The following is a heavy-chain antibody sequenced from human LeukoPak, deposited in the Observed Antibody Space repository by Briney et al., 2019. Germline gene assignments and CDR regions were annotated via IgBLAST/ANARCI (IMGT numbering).Heavy chain of an antibody. J-gene: IGHJ6*03. CDR1: GFTFSSYA. V-gene: IGHV3-7*01. CDR3: ARDRREIQVWPREYYYNYMDV. Sequence: GGSLRLSCAASGFTFSSYAMTWVRQAPGKGLEWVANIKQDGSEKYYVDSVKGRFTISRDNAKNSMYLQMTSLRAEDTAVYYCARDRREIQVWPREYYYNYMDVWGKGTTVTISS. CDR2: IKQDGSEK. D-gene: IGHD5-18*01.